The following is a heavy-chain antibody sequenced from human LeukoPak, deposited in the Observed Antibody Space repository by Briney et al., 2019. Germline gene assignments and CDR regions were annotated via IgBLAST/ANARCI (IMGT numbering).Heavy chain of an antibody. CDR1: GFTFINAW. CDR3: AKRGNYYDGGGFDY. D-gene: IGHD3-22*01. V-gene: IGHV3-15*01. J-gene: IGHJ4*02. CDR2: IKAKAHGGTI. Sequence: PGGSLRLSCAASGFTFINAWMAWVRQAPGKGLEWVGRIKAKAHGGTIEYAAPVKGRFTISRDDSKNTLYLQMNSLRAEDTAVYYCAKRGNYYDGGGFDYWGQGTLVTVSS.